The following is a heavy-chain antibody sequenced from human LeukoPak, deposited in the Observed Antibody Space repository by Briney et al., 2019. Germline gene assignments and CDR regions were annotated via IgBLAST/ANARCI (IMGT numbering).Heavy chain of an antibody. V-gene: IGHV3-21*01. J-gene: IGHJ3*02. D-gene: IGHD3-22*01. Sequence: GGSLRLSCAASGFTFNNYIMNWVRQAPGKGLEWVSSISSSSDYIYYADSVKGRFTISRDNAKNSLYLQMGSLRAEDTAVYYCARDYFSGYTYDAFDIWGQGTMVTVSS. CDR1: GFTFNNYI. CDR2: ISSSSDYI. CDR3: ARDYFSGYTYDAFDI.